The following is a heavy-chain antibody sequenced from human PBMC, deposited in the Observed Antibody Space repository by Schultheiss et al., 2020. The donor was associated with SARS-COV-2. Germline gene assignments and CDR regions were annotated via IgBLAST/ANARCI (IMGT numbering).Heavy chain of an antibody. J-gene: IGHJ4*02. V-gene: IGHV3-21*01. Sequence: GESLKISCAASGFTFSSYGMHWVRQAPGKGLEWVSSIREGSSNAYYTDSLQGRSTISRDDAENSLYLQMNSLRIEDTAVYYCAVTWGSTWYYFDSWGQGTLVTVSS. CDR2: IREGSSNA. CDR1: GFTFSSYG. CDR3: AVTWGSTWYYFDS. D-gene: IGHD6-13*01.